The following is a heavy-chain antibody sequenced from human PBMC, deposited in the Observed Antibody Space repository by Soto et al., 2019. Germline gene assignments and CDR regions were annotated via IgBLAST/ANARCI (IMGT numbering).Heavy chain of an antibody. V-gene: IGHV4-39*01. CDR2: SYSTGHT. J-gene: IGHJ6*02. Sequence: QLHLQESGPGLVKPSETLSLSCTVSGGSITSSSYWGWIRQPPGKGLEWIGSSYSTGHTYYNPSLKGRVTISADTSKNQFSLNLISVTAADTAVYYCRSSSRYSTDVWGQGTTVTVSS. CDR1: GGSITSSSY. D-gene: IGHD6-13*01. CDR3: RSSSRYSTDV.